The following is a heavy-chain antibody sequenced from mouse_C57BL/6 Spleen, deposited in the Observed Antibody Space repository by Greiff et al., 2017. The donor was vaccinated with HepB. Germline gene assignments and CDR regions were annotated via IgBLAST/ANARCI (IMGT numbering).Heavy chain of an antibody. Sequence: VKLQESGPELVKPGASVKISCKASGYAFSSSWMNWVKQRPGKGLEWIGRIYPGDGDTNYNGKFKGKATLTADKSSSTAYMQLSSLTSEDSAVYFCARDYGSSSYYFDYWGQGTTLTVSS. CDR3: ARDYGSSSYYFDY. J-gene: IGHJ2*01. V-gene: IGHV1-82*01. CDR2: IYPGDGDT. CDR1: GYAFSSSW. D-gene: IGHD1-1*01.